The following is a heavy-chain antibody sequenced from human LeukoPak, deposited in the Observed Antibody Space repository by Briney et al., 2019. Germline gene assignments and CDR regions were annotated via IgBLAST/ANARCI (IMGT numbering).Heavy chain of an antibody. D-gene: IGHD4-17*01. V-gene: IGHV3-7*01. CDR2: IKQDGSEK. J-gene: IGHJ2*01. Sequence: PGGPLRLSCAASGFTFSSYWMSWVRQAPRKGLEWVANIKQDGSEKYYVDSVKGRFTISRDNAKNSLYLQMNSLRAEDTAVYYCARVVTTVTYWYFDLWGRGTLVTVSS. CDR1: GFTFSSYW. CDR3: ARVVTTVTYWYFDL.